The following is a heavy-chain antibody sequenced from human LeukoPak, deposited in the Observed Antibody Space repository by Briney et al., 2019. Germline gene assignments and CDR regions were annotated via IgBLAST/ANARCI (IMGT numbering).Heavy chain of an antibody. V-gene: IGHV1-18*01. D-gene: IGHD2-2*01. Sequence: AASVKVSCKASGYTFTSYGISWVRQAPGQGLEWMGWISAYNGNTNYAQKLQGRVTMTTDTSTSTAYMELRSLRSDDTAVYYCARVVVVPAAYYYYYYMDVWGKGTTVTVSS. CDR2: ISAYNGNT. CDR3: ARVVVVPAAYYYYYYMDV. J-gene: IGHJ6*03. CDR1: GYTFTSYG.